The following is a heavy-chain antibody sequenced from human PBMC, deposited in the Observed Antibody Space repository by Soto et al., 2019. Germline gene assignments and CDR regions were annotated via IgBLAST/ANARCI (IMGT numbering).Heavy chain of an antibody. CDR2: IYSGGST. Sequence: EVQLVESGGGLIQPGGSLRLSCAASGFTVSSNYMSWVRQAPGKGLEWVSVIYSGGSTYYADSVKGRFTISRDNSKNTLYLQMNSLRAEDTAVYYCATAGSYSLLAFDGWGQGTLVNVSS. CDR1: GFTVSSNY. D-gene: IGHD1-26*01. CDR3: ATAGSYSLLAFDG. V-gene: IGHV3-53*01. J-gene: IGHJ4*02.